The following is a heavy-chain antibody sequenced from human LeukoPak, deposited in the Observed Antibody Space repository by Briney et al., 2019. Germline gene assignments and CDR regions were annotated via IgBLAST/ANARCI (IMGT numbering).Heavy chain of an antibody. CDR1: GFHFWRYV. Sequence: GGSLRVFCAAFGFHFWRYVMKMGGQTPGKGLEWVSYISSSGSTIYYADSVKGRFTISRDNAKNSLYLQMNSLRAEDTAVYYCASRLGYCSGGSCYWGQGTLVTVSS. D-gene: IGHD2-15*01. V-gene: IGHV3-48*03. CDR3: ASRLGYCSGGSCY. CDR2: ISSSGSTI. J-gene: IGHJ4*02.